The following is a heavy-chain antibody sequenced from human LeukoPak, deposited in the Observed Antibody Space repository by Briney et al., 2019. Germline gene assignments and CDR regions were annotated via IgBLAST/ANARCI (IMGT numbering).Heavy chain of an antibody. D-gene: IGHD3-3*01. CDR2: ISWNSGSI. V-gene: IGHV3-9*01. J-gene: IGHJ4*02. Sequence: PGGSLRLSCAASGFTFDDYAMHWVRQAPGKGLEWVSGISWNSGSIGYADSVKGRFTISRDNAKNSLYLQMNSLRAEDTAVYYCAREVESFDYWGQGTLVTVSS. CDR3: AREVESFDY. CDR1: GFTFDDYA.